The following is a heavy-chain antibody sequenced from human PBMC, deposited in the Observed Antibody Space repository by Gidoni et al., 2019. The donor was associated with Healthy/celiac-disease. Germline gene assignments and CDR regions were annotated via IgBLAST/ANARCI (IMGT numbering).Heavy chain of an antibody. CDR1: GGSISSYY. CDR3: ATGAPLGGGSAFDI. J-gene: IGHJ3*02. V-gene: IGHV4-59*01. CDR2: IYYSGST. D-gene: IGHD3-16*01. Sequence: QVQLQESGPGLVKPSETLSLTCTVSGGSISSYYWSWIRQPPGKGLEWIGYIYYSGSTNYNPSLKSRVTISVDTSKNQFSLKLSSVTAADTAVYYCATGAPLGGGSAFDIWGQGTMVTVSS.